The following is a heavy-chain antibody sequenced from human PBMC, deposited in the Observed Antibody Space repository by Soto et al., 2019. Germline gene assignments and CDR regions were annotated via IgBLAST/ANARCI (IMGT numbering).Heavy chain of an antibody. J-gene: IGHJ4*02. CDR3: ARVFGYSYVFDY. D-gene: IGHD5-18*01. CDR1: GYTFTSYG. V-gene: IGHV1-18*01. Sequence: QVQLVQSGAEVKKPGASVKVSCKASGYTFTSYGISWVRQAPGQGLEWMGWISAYNGNTNYAQKLQGRVTMTTDTPTSKAYMERRSLRSADPAVYYCARVFGYSYVFDYWGQGPLATVSS. CDR2: ISAYNGNT.